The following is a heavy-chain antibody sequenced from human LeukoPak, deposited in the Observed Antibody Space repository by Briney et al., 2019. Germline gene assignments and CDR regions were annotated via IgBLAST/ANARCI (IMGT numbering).Heavy chain of an antibody. CDR1: GFSFSYYA. D-gene: IGHD5-12*01. V-gene: IGHV3-30*17. CDR3: AKDRYSGYDSGYYFDY. Sequence: GRSLRLSCAASGFSFSYYAMHWVRQAPGKGLEWVAVISNNGTNKYYADSVKGRFTISRDNSKNTLYLQMNSLRAEDTAVYYCAKDRYSGYDSGYYFDYWGQGTLVTVSS. J-gene: IGHJ4*02. CDR2: ISNNGTNK.